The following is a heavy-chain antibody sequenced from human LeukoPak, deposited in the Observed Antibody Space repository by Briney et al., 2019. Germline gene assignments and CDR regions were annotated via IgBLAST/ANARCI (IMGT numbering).Heavy chain of an antibody. CDR3: AKSEGTIVRGVIIRPYYFDY. Sequence: GRSLRLSCAASGFTFSSYAMSWVRQAPGKGLEWVSAISGSGGSTYYADSVKGRFTISRDNSKNTLYLQMNSLRAEDTAVYYCAKSEGTIVRGVIIRPYYFDYWGQGTLVTVSS. J-gene: IGHJ4*02. V-gene: IGHV3-23*01. D-gene: IGHD3-10*01. CDR2: ISGSGGST. CDR1: GFTFSSYA.